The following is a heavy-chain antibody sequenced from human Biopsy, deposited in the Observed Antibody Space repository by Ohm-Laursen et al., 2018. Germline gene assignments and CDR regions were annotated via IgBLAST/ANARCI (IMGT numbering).Heavy chain of an antibody. Sequence: TLSLTCTVSGGSISSYYWSWIRQPPGKGQEWIGYIYYTGSTNYNPSLKSRVTISVDTSMNHLSLRLTSVTAADTAVYYCARHAPSYSGSYWRYFDLWGRGTLVTVSS. CDR2: IYYTGST. V-gene: IGHV4-59*08. CDR3: ARHAPSYSGSYWRYFDL. D-gene: IGHD1-26*01. J-gene: IGHJ2*01. CDR1: GGSISSYY.